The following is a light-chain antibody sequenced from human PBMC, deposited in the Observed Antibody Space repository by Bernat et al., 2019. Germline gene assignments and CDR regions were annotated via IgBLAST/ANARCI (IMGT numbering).Light chain of an antibody. V-gene: IGLV2-11*01. CDR2: DVT. Sequence: QSALTQPRSVSGSPGQSVTISCTGTSSDVGAYDRVSWYQQHPGKAPKLVIYDVTKRPSGVPDRFSGSKSGSTASLTISGLQAEDEADYHFCSFAGSSTLGVFGGGTKLTVL. CDR3: CSFAGSSTLGV. CDR1: SSDVGAYDR. J-gene: IGLJ3*02.